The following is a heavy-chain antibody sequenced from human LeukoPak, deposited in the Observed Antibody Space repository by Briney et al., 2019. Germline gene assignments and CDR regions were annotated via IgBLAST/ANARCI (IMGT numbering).Heavy chain of an antibody. CDR3: ATLGNYYYDSSGTGDY. J-gene: IGHJ4*02. CDR2: IYYSEST. V-gene: IGHV4-59*01. D-gene: IGHD3-22*01. Sequence: SETLSLTCTVSGGSISSYYRSWIRQPPGKGLEWIGYIYYSESTNYNPSLKSRVTISVDTSKNQFSLKLSSVTAADTAVYYCATLGNYYYDSSGTGDYWGQGTLVTVSS. CDR1: GGSISSYY.